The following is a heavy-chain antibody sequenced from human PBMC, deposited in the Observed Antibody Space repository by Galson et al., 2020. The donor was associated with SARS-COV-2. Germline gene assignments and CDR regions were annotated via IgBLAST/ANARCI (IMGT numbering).Heavy chain of an antibody. J-gene: IGHJ6*02. D-gene: IGHD6-13*01. CDR3: ARDSSSWYGYYYGMDV. CDR1: GYTFTSYG. V-gene: IGHV1-18*01. CDR2: ISAYNGNT. Sequence: ASVKVSCKASGYTFTSYGISWVRQAPGQGLEWMGWISAYNGNTNYAQKLQGRVTMTTDTSTSTAYMELRSLRSDDTAVYYCARDSSSWYGYYYGMDVWGQVSTVTVS.